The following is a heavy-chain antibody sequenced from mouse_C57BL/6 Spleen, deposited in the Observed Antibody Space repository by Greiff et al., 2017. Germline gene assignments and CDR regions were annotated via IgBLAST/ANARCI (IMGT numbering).Heavy chain of an antibody. D-gene: IGHD1-1*02. CDR1: GYTFTSYW. Sequence: VQLQESGAELAKPGASVTLSCKASGYTFTSYWMHWVKQRPGQGLEWIGYINPSSGYTKYNQKFKDKATWTADKSSSTAYMQLSSLTYEDSAVYYCASLWGFAYWGQGTLVTVSA. V-gene: IGHV1-7*01. CDR3: ASLWGFAY. CDR2: INPSSGYT. J-gene: IGHJ3*01.